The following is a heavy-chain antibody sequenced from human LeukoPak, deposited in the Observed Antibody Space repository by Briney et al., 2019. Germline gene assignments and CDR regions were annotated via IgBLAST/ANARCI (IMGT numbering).Heavy chain of an antibody. V-gene: IGHV1-69*06. J-gene: IGHJ4*02. CDR2: IIPMFGTA. Sequence: SVKVSCKASGGIFSSYVINWVRQAPGQGLEWMGGIIPMFGTANYAQKFQDRVTFTADKSTSTDYMELSSLRSEDTAVYYCASLNYYDTSGYFDYWGQGTLVTVSS. CDR1: GGIFSSYV. D-gene: IGHD3-22*01. CDR3: ASLNYYDTSGYFDY.